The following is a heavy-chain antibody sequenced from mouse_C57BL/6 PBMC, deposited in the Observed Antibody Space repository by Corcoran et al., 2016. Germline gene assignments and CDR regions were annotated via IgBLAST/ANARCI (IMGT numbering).Heavy chain of an antibody. CDR1: GYTFPSYD. CDR2: IYPRDGST. V-gene: IGHV1-85*01. J-gene: IGHJ3*01. CDR3: ARGEDTLAWFAY. Sequence: VQLQQSGPELVKPGASVKLSCKASGYTFPSYDINWVEPRPGQGLEWIGWIYPRDGSTKYNEKFKGKATLTVDTSSSTAYMELHSLTSEDSEVYFCARGEDTLAWFAYWAKGLWSLSLQ.